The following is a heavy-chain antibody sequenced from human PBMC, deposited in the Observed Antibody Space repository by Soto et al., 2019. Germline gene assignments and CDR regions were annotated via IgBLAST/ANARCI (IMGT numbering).Heavy chain of an antibody. Sequence: ASVKVSCKASGYTFTSYGIHWVRQAPGQRLEWTGWINAGNGNTKYSEKFQGRVTITRDTSASTAYLELSSLRSEDTAVYYCARDTNASSANYHRHYYGMDVWGQGTTATVS. CDR3: ARDTNASSANYHRHYYGMDV. CDR2: INAGNGNT. J-gene: IGHJ6*02. CDR1: GYTFTSYG. V-gene: IGHV1-3*01. D-gene: IGHD3-22*01.